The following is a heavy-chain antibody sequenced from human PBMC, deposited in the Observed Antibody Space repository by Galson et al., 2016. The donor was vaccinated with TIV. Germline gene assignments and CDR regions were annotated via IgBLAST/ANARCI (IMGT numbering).Heavy chain of an antibody. V-gene: IGHV3-7*01. CDR2: INDGGSEK. J-gene: IGHJ5*02. CDR3: ARMLFDIVQAPAATPTGYFDP. D-gene: IGHD2-2*01. Sequence: SLRLSCAASRFSFHTYWMSWLRQAPGKGLEWVASINDGGSEKDYVDSVKGRFTISRDNAQTSLYLQLDSLSAEDTAVYYCARMLFDIVQAPAATPTGYFDPWGQGTLVTVSS. CDR1: RFSFHTYW.